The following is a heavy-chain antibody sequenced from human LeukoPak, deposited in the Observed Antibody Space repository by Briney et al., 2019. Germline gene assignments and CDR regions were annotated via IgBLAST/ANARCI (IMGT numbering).Heavy chain of an antibody. CDR3: AKDPSSGWYRAFHY. CDR2: INWNSGSI. CDR1: GFTFDDYA. D-gene: IGHD6-19*01. J-gene: IGHJ4*02. Sequence: GRSLRLSCAASGFTFDDYAMHWVRQAPGKGLEWVSSINWNSGSIGYADSVKGRFTISRDNAKNSLYLQMNSLRAEDTALYYCAKDPSSGWYRAFHYWGQGTLVTVSS. V-gene: IGHV3-9*01.